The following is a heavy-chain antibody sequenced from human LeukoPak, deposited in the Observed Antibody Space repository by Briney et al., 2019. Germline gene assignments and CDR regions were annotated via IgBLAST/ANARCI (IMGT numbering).Heavy chain of an antibody. J-gene: IGHJ4*02. CDR3: ARVASSYYFDY. Sequence: GGSLRLSCAASGFTVSSNYMSWIRQAPGKGLEWVSYISSSGSTIYYADSVKGRFTISRDNAKNSLYLQMNSLRAEDTAVYYCARVASSYYFDYWGQGTLVTVSS. V-gene: IGHV3-11*04. CDR2: ISSSGSTI. CDR1: GFTVSSNY. D-gene: IGHD3-3*02.